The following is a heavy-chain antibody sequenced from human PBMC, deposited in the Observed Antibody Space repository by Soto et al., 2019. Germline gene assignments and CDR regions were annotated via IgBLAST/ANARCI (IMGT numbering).Heavy chain of an antibody. CDR2: IRGKAYGGTT. J-gene: IGHJ6*02. CDR3: TRRLLDYGDYYYGMDV. CDR1: GITFGDYA. Sequence: PGGSLRLSCTVSGITFGDYAMSWVRQAPGKGLEWVGLIRGKAYGGTTDYAASVRGRFTISRDDSKSVAYLQMNSLKTEDTALYFCTRRLLDYGDYYYGMDVWGPGTTVTVSS. D-gene: IGHD4-17*01. V-gene: IGHV3-49*04.